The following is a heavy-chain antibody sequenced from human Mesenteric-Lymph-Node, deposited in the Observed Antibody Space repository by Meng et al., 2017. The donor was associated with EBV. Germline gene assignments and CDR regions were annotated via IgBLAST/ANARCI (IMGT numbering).Heavy chain of an antibody. D-gene: IGHD6-19*01. CDR1: SVSVSSGHW. J-gene: IGHJ4*02. Sequence: QVQLQESGPGLVKPSGTLSLTCAVSSVSVSSGHWWSWVRQPPGKGLEWIGEISHSESTNYNPSLKSRVTISLDKSENQFSLRLTSVTAADTAMYYCAASSGWWHLDYWGQGILVTVSS. CDR2: ISHSEST. V-gene: IGHV4-4*02. CDR3: AASSGWWHLDY.